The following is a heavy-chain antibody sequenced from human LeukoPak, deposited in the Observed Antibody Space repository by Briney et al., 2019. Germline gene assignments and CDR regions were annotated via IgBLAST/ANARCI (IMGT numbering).Heavy chain of an antibody. D-gene: IGHD2-21*01. CDR1: GFTFSSYS. CDR3: ARDPPAYCGGDCAAXMDV. V-gene: IGHV3-48*01. CDR2: ISSSSSTI. Sequence: GGSLRLSCAASGFTFSSYSMNWVRQAPGKGLEWVSYISSSSSTIYYADSVKGRFTISRDNAKNSLYLQMNSLRAEDTAVYYCARDPPAYCGGDCAAXMDVXXXGTTVTVS. J-gene: IGHJ6*03.